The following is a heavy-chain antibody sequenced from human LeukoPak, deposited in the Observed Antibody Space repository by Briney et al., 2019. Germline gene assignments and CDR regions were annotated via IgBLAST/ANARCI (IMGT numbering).Heavy chain of an antibody. D-gene: IGHD2-8*01. J-gene: IGHJ3*02. V-gene: IGHV4-31*03. CDR2: IYYSGST. Sequence: SETLSLTCTVSGGSISSGGYYWSWIRQHPGTGLEWIGYIYYSGSTYYNPSLKSRVTISVDTSKNQFSLKLSSVTAADTAVYYCARDYVLYDAFDIWGQGTMVTVSS. CDR1: GGSISSGGYY. CDR3: ARDYVLYDAFDI.